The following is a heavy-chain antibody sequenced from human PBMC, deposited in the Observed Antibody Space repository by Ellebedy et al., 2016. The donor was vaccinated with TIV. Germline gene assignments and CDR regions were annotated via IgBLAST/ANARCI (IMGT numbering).Heavy chain of an antibody. V-gene: IGHV1-69*13. CDR2: IIPIFGTA. D-gene: IGHD3-10*01. J-gene: IGHJ6*02. CDR1: GGTFSSYA. Sequence: AASVKVSCKASGGTFSSYAISWVRQAPGQGLEWMGGIIPIFGTANYAQKFQGRVTITADESTSTAYMELSSLRSEDTAVYYCARGPQVGGVITGLGMDVWGQGTTVTVSS. CDR3: ARGPQVGGVITGLGMDV.